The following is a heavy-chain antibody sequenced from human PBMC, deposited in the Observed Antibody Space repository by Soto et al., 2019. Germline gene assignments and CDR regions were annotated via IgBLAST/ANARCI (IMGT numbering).Heavy chain of an antibody. Sequence: ASVKVSCKASGYTFTSYDINWVRQATGQGLEWMGWMNPTSGNRGYAQKFQGRVTMTRNTSISTAYMELSSLRSEDTAVYYCAPYGGNDRDFYYWGQGTPVTVSS. D-gene: IGHD4-17*01. CDR1: GYTFTSYD. J-gene: IGHJ4*02. CDR3: APYGGNDRDFYY. V-gene: IGHV1-8*01. CDR2: MNPTSGNR.